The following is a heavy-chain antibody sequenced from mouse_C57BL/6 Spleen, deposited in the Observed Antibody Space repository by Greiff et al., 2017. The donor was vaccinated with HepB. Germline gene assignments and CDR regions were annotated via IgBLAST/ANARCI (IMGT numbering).Heavy chain of an antibody. CDR1: GYTFTSYW. CDR2: IYPGNSDT. D-gene: IGHD2-4*01. V-gene: IGHV1-5*01. CDR3: TIYYDYDDDVLFAY. J-gene: IGHJ3*01. Sequence: VQLQQSGTVLARPGASVKMSCKTSGYTFTSYWMHWVKQRPGQGLEWIGAIYPGNSDTSYNQKFKGKAKLTAVTSASTAYMELSSLTNEDSAVYYCTIYYDYDDDVLFAYWGQGTLVTVSA.